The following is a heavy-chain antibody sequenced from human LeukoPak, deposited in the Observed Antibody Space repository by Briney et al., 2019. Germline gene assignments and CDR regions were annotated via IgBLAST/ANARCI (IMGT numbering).Heavy chain of an antibody. CDR1: GFTFNNYA. Sequence: LPGGSLRLSCAASGFTFNNYAMSWVRQVSGKGLEWVAVIWANGNDKYYIDSVKGRFTVSRDNSKNTLYLQMNSLRAEDTAVYYCAKEYQLLTNYMDVWGKGTTVTVSS. CDR2: IWANGNDK. D-gene: IGHD2-2*01. V-gene: IGHV3-30*02. J-gene: IGHJ6*03. CDR3: AKEYQLLTNYMDV.